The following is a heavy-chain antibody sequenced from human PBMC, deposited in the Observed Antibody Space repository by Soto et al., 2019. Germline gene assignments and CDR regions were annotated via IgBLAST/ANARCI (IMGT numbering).Heavy chain of an antibody. CDR2: ITETGSAP. CDR1: GFASGTYA. Sequence: EVQLLESGGRLVQPGGSLRVSCAASGFASGTYAISWVRQAPGKGLEWISAITETGSAPYYADSVRGRFTISRDISKSTVYLQMNSLRAEDTALYYCAKDYVTVTPNYFSLSGVWGQGTRVTVSS. D-gene: IGHD2-21*02. CDR3: AKDYVTVTPNYFSLSGV. J-gene: IGHJ3*01. V-gene: IGHV3-23*01.